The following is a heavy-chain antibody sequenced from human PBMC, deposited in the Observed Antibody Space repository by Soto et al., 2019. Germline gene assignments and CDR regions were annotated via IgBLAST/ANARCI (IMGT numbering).Heavy chain of an antibody. CDR1: GGAISSSSYY. J-gene: IGHJ4*02. CDR2: IYYTGIT. D-gene: IGHD6-19*01. V-gene: IGHV4-39*01. CDR3: ARPARQDTVAGNY. Sequence: PSETLSLTCTVSGGAISSSSYYRGWIRQPPGKGREWIGNIYYTGITHYNPSLKSRATISIDTSKNRFSLNLNSVTATDTAVYYCARPARQDTVAGNYWGQGTLVTVSS.